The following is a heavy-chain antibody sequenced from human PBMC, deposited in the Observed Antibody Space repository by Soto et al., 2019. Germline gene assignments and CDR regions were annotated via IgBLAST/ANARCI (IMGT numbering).Heavy chain of an antibody. D-gene: IGHD5-12*01. V-gene: IGHV1-69*13. CDR1: GGTFSSYA. Sequence: ASVKVSCKASGGTFSSYAISWVRQAPGQGLEWMGGIIPIFGTANYAQKFQGRVTITADESTSTAYMELSSLRSEDTAVYYCARVRLEMATITDAFDIWGQGTMVTVSS. CDR3: ARVRLEMATITDAFDI. J-gene: IGHJ3*02. CDR2: IIPIFGTA.